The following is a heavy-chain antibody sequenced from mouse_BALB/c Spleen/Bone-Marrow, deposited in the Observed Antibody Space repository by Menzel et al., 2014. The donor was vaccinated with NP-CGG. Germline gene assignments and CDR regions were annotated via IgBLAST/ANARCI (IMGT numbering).Heavy chain of an antibody. V-gene: IGHV1-25*01. CDR2: INPYNVGT. CDR3: PRGGYYEALSY. CDR1: GYSFTGYS. Sequence: VQLKESGPELAKPGASMKISCKASGYSFTGYSMNWVKQSHGKNLEWIGLINPYNVGTSYNQKFKGKATLTIDKSSSTAYMELLSLTSEDSAVYYCPRGGYYEALSYWGQGTTLTVSS. D-gene: IGHD1-1*01. J-gene: IGHJ2*01.